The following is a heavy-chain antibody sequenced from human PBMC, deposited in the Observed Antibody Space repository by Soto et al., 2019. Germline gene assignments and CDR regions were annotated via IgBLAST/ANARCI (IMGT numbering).Heavy chain of an antibody. CDR2: ISGSGGST. D-gene: IGHD3-10*01. V-gene: IGHV3-23*01. CDR3: AKDRVTVVRYDAFDI. CDR1: GCSLSSCA. J-gene: IGHJ3*02. Sequence: PCGSLRLSCAASGCSLSSCAMSWVRQAPGKGLEWVSGISGSGGSTYYEDSVKGRFTISRDNSKNTLYLQMHRLRAAHTPVYYCAKDRVTVVRYDAFDIWAQATLVTVSS.